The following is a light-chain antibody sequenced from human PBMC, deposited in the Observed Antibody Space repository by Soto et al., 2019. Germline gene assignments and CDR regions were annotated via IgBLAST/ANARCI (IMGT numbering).Light chain of an antibody. CDR2: GNS. Sequence: QSVLTQPPSVSGAPGQRVTISCTGSSSNIGAGYDVHWYQQLPGTAPKLLIYGNSNRPSGVPDRFSGSKSVTSASLAITGLQAEDEADYYCQSYDSSLSGYYVFGTGTKVTDL. CDR1: SSNIGAGYD. CDR3: QSYDSSLSGYYV. V-gene: IGLV1-40*01. J-gene: IGLJ1*01.